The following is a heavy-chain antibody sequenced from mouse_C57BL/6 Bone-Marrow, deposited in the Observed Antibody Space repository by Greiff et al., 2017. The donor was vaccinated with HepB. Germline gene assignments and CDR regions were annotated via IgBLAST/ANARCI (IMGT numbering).Heavy chain of an antibody. Sequence: EVQLMESGPGLVKPSQSLSLTCSVTGYSITSGYYWNWIRQFPGNKLEWMGYISYDGSNNYNPSLKNRISITRDTSKNQFFLKLNSVTTEDTATYYCARVYYYGSLYYFDYWGQGTTLTVSS. CDR3: ARVYYYGSLYYFDY. CDR1: GYSITSGYY. CDR2: ISYDGSN. D-gene: IGHD1-1*01. V-gene: IGHV3-6*01. J-gene: IGHJ2*01.